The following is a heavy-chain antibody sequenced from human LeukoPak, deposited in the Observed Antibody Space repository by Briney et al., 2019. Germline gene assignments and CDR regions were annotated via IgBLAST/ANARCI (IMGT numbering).Heavy chain of an antibody. CDR3: ARSPGRDFWSGRGAFDI. Sequence: SETLSLTCTVSGGSISSYYWSWIRQPPGKGLEWIGYIYYSGSTNYNPSLKSRVTISVDTSKNQFSLKLSSVTAADTAVYYCARSPGRDFWSGRGAFDIWGQGTMVTVSS. CDR2: IYYSGST. V-gene: IGHV4-59*01. CDR1: GGSISSYY. J-gene: IGHJ3*02. D-gene: IGHD3-3*01.